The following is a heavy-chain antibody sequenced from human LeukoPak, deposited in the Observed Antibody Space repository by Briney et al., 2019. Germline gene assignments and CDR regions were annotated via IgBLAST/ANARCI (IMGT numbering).Heavy chain of an antibody. D-gene: IGHD4-17*01. CDR1: GFTFSTYG. V-gene: IGHV1-2*02. Sequence: GGSLRLSCAASGFTFSTYGMHWVRQAPGQGLEWMGWINPNSGGTNYAQKSQGRVTMTRDTSISTAYMELSRLRSDDTAVYYCARSDYGDYGMDVWGQGTTVTVSS. J-gene: IGHJ6*02. CDR2: INPNSGGT. CDR3: ARSDYGDYGMDV.